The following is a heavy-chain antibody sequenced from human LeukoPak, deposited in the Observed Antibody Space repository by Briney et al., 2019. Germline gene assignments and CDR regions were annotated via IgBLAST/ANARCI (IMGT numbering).Heavy chain of an antibody. CDR1: GFTFSTYN. CDR2: IWSDGSYK. Sequence: GRSPRLSCAASGFTFSTYNMHWVRQAPGKGLEWVALIWSDGSYKYYADSVMGRFTISRDNSKNTLYLQMNSLRAEDTAVYYCARDPATVTGTTEGPDYWGQGTLVTVSS. J-gene: IGHJ4*02. D-gene: IGHD1-20*01. CDR3: ARDPATVTGTTEGPDY. V-gene: IGHV3-33*01.